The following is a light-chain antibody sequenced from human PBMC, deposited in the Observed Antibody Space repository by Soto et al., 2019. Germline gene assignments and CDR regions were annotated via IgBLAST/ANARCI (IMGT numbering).Light chain of an antibody. CDR1: SSDIGAYIY. Sequence: QSALTQPPSASGSPGQSVTISCTGTSSDIGAYIYVSWYQQHPGKAPKLMISEVSRRPSGVPERFSGSKSGNTASLTVSGLQADDEAHYYCSSYAGSNNDVIYGGGTKVTVL. V-gene: IGLV2-8*01. CDR3: SSYAGSNNDVI. J-gene: IGLJ2*01. CDR2: EVS.